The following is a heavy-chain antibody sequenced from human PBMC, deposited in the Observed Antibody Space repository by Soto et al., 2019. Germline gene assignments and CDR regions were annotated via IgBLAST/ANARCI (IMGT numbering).Heavy chain of an antibody. CDR1: GGSISSGDYY. J-gene: IGHJ4*02. Sequence: QVQLQESGPGLVKPSHTLSLTCTVSGGSISSGDYYWNWIRRPPGQAREWIGYIYDRGSTKSTPSLKNRVTISVDTSKNQISLKLSSLSAADTAVYYCARAESVGHPVVPDYGVQGTLVTVSS. CDR3: ARAESVGHPVVPDY. V-gene: IGHV4-31*03. CDR2: IYDRGST. D-gene: IGHD2-21*01.